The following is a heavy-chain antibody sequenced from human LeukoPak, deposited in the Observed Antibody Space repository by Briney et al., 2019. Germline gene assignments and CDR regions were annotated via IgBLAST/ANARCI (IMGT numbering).Heavy chain of an antibody. V-gene: IGHV4-39*01. J-gene: IGHJ2*01. Sequence: PSETLSLTCTVSGGSISSSSYYWGWIRQPPGKGLEWIGSIYYSGSTYYNPSLKSRVTISVDTSKNQFSLKLSSVTAADTAVYYCATVRYDFRKKQPWYFDLWGRGTLVTVSS. CDR1: GGSISSSSYY. D-gene: IGHD3-3*01. CDR2: IYYSGST. CDR3: ATVRYDFRKKQPWYFDL.